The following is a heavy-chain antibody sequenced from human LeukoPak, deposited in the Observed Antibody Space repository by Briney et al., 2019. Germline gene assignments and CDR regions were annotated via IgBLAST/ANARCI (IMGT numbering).Heavy chain of an antibody. Sequence: ASVKVSCKASGYTFTSYDINWVRQATGQGLEWMGWMNPNSGNTGYAQKLQGRVTMTTDTSTSTAYMELRSLRSDDTAVYYCARDGFIDTAMVRGYYFDYWGQGTLVTVSS. J-gene: IGHJ4*02. CDR3: ARDGFIDTAMVRGYYFDY. CDR1: GYTFTSYD. D-gene: IGHD5-18*01. V-gene: IGHV1-8*01. CDR2: MNPNSGNT.